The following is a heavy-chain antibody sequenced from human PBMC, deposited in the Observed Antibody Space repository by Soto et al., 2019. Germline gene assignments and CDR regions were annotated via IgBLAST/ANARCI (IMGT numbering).Heavy chain of an antibody. Sequence: SETLSLTCAVYGGSFSGYYWSWIRQPPGKGQEWIGRIYATGTTDYNPSLKSRVMMSVDTSKKQFSLKLRSVTAADTAVYYCVRDGTKTLRDWFDPWGQGISVTSPQ. V-gene: IGHV4-59*10. J-gene: IGHJ5*02. D-gene: IGHD1-1*01. CDR2: IYATGTT. CDR3: VRDGTKTLRDWFDP. CDR1: GGSFSGYY.